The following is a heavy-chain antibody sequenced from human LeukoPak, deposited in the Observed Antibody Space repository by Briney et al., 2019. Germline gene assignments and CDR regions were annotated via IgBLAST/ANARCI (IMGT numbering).Heavy chain of an antibody. Sequence: GGSLRLSCAASGFTVSRNYMIWFRQAPGKGLEWVSIVYNGDNTYYTDSVRGRFTISRDNSKNTLYLQMNSLRAEDTAVYYCARHSGTYLYFDYWGQGTLVTVSS. CDR1: GFTVSRNY. J-gene: IGHJ4*02. CDR3: ARHSGTYLYFDY. CDR2: VYNGDNT. D-gene: IGHD1-26*01. V-gene: IGHV3-53*01.